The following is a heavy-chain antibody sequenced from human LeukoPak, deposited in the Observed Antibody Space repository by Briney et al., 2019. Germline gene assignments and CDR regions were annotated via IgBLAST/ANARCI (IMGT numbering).Heavy chain of an antibody. Sequence: GGSLRLSCAASGFTFSSYRMNWVRKAPGKGLEWVSSISSSSSYIYYADSVKGRFTISRDNAKNSLYLQMNSLRAEDTAVYYCAREGSSSWYYFDYWGQGTLVTVSS. D-gene: IGHD6-13*01. CDR3: AREGSSSWYYFDY. V-gene: IGHV3-21*01. CDR1: GFTFSSYR. CDR2: ISSSSSYI. J-gene: IGHJ4*02.